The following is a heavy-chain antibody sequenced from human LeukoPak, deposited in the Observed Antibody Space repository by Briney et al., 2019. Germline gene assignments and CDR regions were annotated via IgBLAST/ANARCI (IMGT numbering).Heavy chain of an antibody. Sequence: GASVKVSCKASGYTFTGYYMHWVRQAPGQGLEWMGWINPNSGGTNYAQKFQGRVTMTRDTSISTAYMELSRLRSDDTAVYYCAREGTGGSYYGFDYWGQGTLVTVSS. CDR2: INPNSGGT. J-gene: IGHJ4*02. D-gene: IGHD1-26*01. CDR3: AREGTGGSYYGFDY. CDR1: GYTFTGYY. V-gene: IGHV1-2*02.